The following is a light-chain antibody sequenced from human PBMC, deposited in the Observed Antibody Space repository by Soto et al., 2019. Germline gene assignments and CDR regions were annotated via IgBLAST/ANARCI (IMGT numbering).Light chain of an antibody. Sequence: EIVLTQSPGTLSLSPGERATLSCRASQSVSNNYLAWYQQKPGQAPRLLIYGASNRATGIPDRFSGSGSGTDFTLTISSLQPEDFATYYCQQLERYPSTFGGGTKV. CDR2: GAS. CDR3: QQLERYPST. CDR1: QSVSNNY. V-gene: IGKV3-20*01. J-gene: IGKJ4*01.